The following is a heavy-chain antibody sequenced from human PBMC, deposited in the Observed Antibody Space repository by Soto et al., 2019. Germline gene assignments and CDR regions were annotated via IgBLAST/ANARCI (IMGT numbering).Heavy chain of an antibody. D-gene: IGHD1-26*01. V-gene: IGHV3-74*01. CDR1: GFTFSSYW. CDR3: ARARGPVGANNWFDP. J-gene: IGHJ5*02. CDR2: INSDGSST. Sequence: VGSLRLSCAASGFTFSSYWMHWVRQAPGKGLVWVSRINSDGSSTSYADSVKGRFTISRDNAKNTLYLQMNSLRAEETAVYYCARARGPVGANNWFDPWGQGTLVTVSS.